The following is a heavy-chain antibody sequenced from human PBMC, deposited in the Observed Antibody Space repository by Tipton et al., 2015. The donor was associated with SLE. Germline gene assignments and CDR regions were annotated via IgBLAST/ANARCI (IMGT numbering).Heavy chain of an antibody. D-gene: IGHD3-10*01. CDR3: ARQTDRGVIMIDY. CDR1: GGSISSSSYY. CDR2: SYYSGST. J-gene: IGHJ4*02. Sequence: TLSLTCTVSGGSISSSSYYWGWIRQPPGKGLEWIGGSYYSGSTYYNPSLKSRVTISVDTSKNQFSLKLSSVTAADTAVYYCARQTDRGVIMIDYWGQGTLVTVSS. V-gene: IGHV4-39*01.